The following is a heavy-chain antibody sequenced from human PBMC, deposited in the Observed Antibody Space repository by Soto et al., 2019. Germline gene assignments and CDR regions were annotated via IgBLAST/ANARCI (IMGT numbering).Heavy chain of an antibody. V-gene: IGHV1-69*02. D-gene: IGHD6-19*01. J-gene: IGHJ6*02. CDR1: GGTFSSYT. Sequence: QVQLVQSGAEVKKPGSSVKVSCKASGGTFSSYTISWVRQAPGQGLEWMGRIIPILGIANYAQKFQGRVTSHADKSKSTAYLELSSLRSEDTAVYYCARASSGWSVYYYYYGMDVWGQGTTVTVSS. CDR2: IIPILGIA. CDR3: ARASSGWSVYYYYYGMDV.